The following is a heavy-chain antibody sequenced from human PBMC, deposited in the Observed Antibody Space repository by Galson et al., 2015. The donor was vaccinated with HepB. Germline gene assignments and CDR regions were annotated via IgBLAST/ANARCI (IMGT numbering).Heavy chain of an antibody. CDR1: GFTFSSYA. CDR3: ARGYAVGGTWKDAFDI. CDR2: IYTGGST. J-gene: IGHJ3*02. D-gene: IGHD1-26*01. Sequence: SLRLSCAASGFTFSSYAMSWVRQAPGKGLEWVSLIYTGGSTYYADSVKGRFTISRDSSKNTLHFQMNSLRAEDTAVYYCARGYAVGGTWKDAFDIWGQGTMVTVSS. V-gene: IGHV3-23*03.